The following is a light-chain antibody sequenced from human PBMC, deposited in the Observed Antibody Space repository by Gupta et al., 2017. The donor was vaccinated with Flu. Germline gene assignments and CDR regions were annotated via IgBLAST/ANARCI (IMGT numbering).Light chain of an antibody. CDR2: RSD. CDR3: ATWDDSLSEWV. CDR1: TSNIGSNY. Sequence: VLAKPPSASASPGPRVTIACSGSTSNIGSNYVFWYQQVPGMAPKLLIYRSDQRPSGVPDRFSGAKSGTSAALAISGLQSEDEADYHCATWDDSLSEWVFGGGTKLTVL. V-gene: IGLV1-47*01. J-gene: IGLJ3*02.